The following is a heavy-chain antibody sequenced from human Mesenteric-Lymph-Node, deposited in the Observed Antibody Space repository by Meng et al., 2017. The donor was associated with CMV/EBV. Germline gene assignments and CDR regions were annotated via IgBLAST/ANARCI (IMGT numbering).Heavy chain of an antibody. CDR1: GYSFNRFC. CDR2: IYPGDSDT. CDR3: ARRLKMSTNTHHCDY. Sequence: SGYSFNRFCIAWARQMPGKGLEWMGMIYPGDSDTRYSPSFQGQVTISADKSIGTAYLQWNSLKASDTATYFCARRLKMSTNTHHCDYWGQGTLVTVSS. D-gene: IGHD5-24*01. J-gene: IGHJ4*02. V-gene: IGHV5-51*01.